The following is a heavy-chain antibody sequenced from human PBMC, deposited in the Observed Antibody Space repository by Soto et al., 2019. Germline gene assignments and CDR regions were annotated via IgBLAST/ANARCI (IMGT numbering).Heavy chain of an antibody. Sequence: QLQLQESGSGLVKPSQTLALTCAVSAGSITRGGYSWSWIRQPPGKGLEWIGYIYHSGSTYYHPSLKSRVAISVDRSKTQFALKLSSVTAADTAIYYCARVPDRWGQGTLVTVSS. J-gene: IGHJ5*02. CDR1: AGSITRGGYS. CDR3: ARVPDR. CDR2: IYHSGST. D-gene: IGHD2-2*01. V-gene: IGHV4-30-2*01.